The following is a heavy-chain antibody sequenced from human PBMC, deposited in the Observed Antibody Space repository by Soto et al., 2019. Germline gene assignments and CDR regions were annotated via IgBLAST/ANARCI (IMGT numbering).Heavy chain of an antibody. J-gene: IGHJ4*02. V-gene: IGHV5-51*01. D-gene: IGHD2-15*01. CDR1: GYSFSNYW. CDR2: IFPADSDT. CDR3: ASSVVVPSTMNYFDY. Sequence: GESLKISCQGSGYSFSNYWIAWVRQMPGKGLEWMGIIFPADSDTKYSPSFQGQVTISADKSISTAYLQWSSLKASDTAMYYCASSVVVPSTMNYFDYWGQGSQVTVSS.